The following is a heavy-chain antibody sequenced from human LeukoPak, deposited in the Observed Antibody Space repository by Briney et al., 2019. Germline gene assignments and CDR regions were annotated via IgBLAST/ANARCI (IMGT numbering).Heavy chain of an antibody. V-gene: IGHV3-23*01. CDR1: GFPFSNYA. CDR2: ISDSGDRT. CDR3: AKGLGTSGYHDY. Sequence: GGSLRLSCAASGFPFSNYAMTWVRQAPGKGLERVSGISDSGDRTYYADSVKGRFTTSRDNSKNMLYLQMNSLRVEDTALYYCAKGLGTSGYHDYWGQGTLVTVSS. D-gene: IGHD3-22*01. J-gene: IGHJ4*02.